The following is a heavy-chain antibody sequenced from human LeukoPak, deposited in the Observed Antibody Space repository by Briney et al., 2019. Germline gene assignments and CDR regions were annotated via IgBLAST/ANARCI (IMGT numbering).Heavy chain of an antibody. CDR2: ISGSGGST. CDR3: AKLGTIAAAGFIDY. Sequence: GGSLRLSCAASGFIFNSKWMSWVRQAPGKGLEWVSAISGSGGSTYYADSVKGRFTISRDNSKNTLYLQMNSLRAEDTAVYYCAKLGTIAAAGFIDYWGQGTLVTVSS. J-gene: IGHJ4*02. D-gene: IGHD6-13*01. V-gene: IGHV3-23*01. CDR1: GFIFNSKW.